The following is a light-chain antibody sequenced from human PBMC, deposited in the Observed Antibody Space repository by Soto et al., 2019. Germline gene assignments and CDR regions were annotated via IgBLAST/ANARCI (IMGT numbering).Light chain of an antibody. CDR2: KSS. CDR1: QSVLTW. CDR3: KHYFSYPYA. Sequence: DIQVTQSPATLSASVGDTVSITCRASQSVLTWLAWYQQKPGKAPNLLIYKSSRLRDGVPSRFSGSGSGTDFTRTISILQPDDLASYFCKHYFSYPYAFGQGTKLEI. J-gene: IGKJ2*01. V-gene: IGKV1-5*03.